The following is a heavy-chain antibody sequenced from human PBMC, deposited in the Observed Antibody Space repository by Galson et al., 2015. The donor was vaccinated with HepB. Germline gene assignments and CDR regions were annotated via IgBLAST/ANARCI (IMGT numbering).Heavy chain of an antibody. CDR3: ARGRAYYYYYNYMDV. J-gene: IGHJ6*03. D-gene: IGHD2-21*01. CDR1: YTFTNHD. V-gene: IGHV1-8*01. Sequence: YTFTNHDINWVRQATGQGLEWMGWMNPNSGDTAYAQKFQGRVTMTRNTSINTAYMEVSSLRSEDTAVYFCARGRAYYYYYNYMDVWGKGTTVTVSS. CDR2: MNPNSGDT.